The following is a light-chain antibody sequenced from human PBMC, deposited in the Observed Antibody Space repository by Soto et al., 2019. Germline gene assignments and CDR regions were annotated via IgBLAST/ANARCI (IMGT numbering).Light chain of an antibody. Sequence: EIVLTQSPGTLSLSPGERATLSCRASHHVDQNFLAWYQQKPGQAPRLLIYFVSNRAAGVPDRFSGSGSGTDFTLTISRLEPEDFAMYYCQQYGESPRTFGQGTKVDIK. J-gene: IGKJ2*01. CDR2: FVS. CDR1: HHVDQNF. V-gene: IGKV3-20*01. CDR3: QQYGESPRT.